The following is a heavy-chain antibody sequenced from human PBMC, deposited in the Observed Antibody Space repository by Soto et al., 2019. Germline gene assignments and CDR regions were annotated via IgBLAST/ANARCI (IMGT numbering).Heavy chain of an antibody. V-gene: IGHV1-69*02. J-gene: IGHJ5*02. Sequence: QVQLVQSGAEVKKPGSSVKVSCKASGGTFSSYTISWVRQAPGQGLEWMGRIIPILGIANYAQKFQGIVTITADKSTSTAYMELSSLRSEAMALYYCAWGVGRSWYVGWFDPWGQGTLVTLSS. CDR2: IIPILGIA. CDR1: GGTFSSYT. D-gene: IGHD6-13*01. CDR3: AWGVGRSWYVGWFDP.